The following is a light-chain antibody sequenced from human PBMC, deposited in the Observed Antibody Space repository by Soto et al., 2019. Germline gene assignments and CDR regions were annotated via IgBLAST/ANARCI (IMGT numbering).Light chain of an antibody. CDR1: SSDVGGYNY. CDR3: AAWDDSLNGHYV. J-gene: IGLJ1*01. V-gene: IGLV2-14*01. Sequence: HSLLTQPASATASPGQSIAISFPGTSSDVGGYNYVSWYQQHPGKAPKLMIYEVSNRPSGVPDRFSGSKSGTSASLAISGLQSEDEADYYCAAWDDSLNGHYVFGTGTNVTVL. CDR2: EVS.